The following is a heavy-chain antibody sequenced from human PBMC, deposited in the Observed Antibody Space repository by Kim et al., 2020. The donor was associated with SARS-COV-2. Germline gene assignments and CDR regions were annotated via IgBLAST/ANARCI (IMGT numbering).Heavy chain of an antibody. D-gene: IGHD1-26*01. CDR3: AKAISTTERPRYFDY. V-gene: IGHV3-23*01. J-gene: IGHJ4*02. Sequence: GKGRFTISSDNSKITLYLQMNSLRAEDTTVYYCAKAISTTERPRYFDYWGQGTLVTVSS.